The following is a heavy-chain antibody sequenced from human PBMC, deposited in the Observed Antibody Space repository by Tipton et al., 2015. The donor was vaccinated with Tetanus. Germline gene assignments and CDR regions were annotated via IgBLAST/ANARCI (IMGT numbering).Heavy chain of an antibody. D-gene: IGHD2/OR15-2a*01. CDR3: ARDGVSDSDDRRKYYSSAMDV. J-gene: IGHJ6*02. Sequence: QVQLVQSGAEVKKSGASVTVSCKASGHTFTNFVISWVRQAPGQGLEWMGRITIYSGNTNFAQRFQGRVTMTTDTSTSTVYMELRSLRSDDTAVYCCARDGVSDSDDRRKYYSSAMDVWGQGTTVTVS. V-gene: IGHV1-18*01. CDR2: ITIYSGNT. CDR1: GHTFTNFV.